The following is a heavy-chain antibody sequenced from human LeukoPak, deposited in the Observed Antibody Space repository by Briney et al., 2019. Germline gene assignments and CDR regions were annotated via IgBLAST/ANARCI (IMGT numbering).Heavy chain of an antibody. CDR2: ISYDGSNK. CDR3: AKDGKKWQEPLES. CDR1: GFTFSSYG. Sequence: GGSLRLSCAASGFTFSSYGMHWVRQAPGKGLEWVAVISYDGSNKFYPDSVKGRCTISRDNSNLYLQMNSLRAEDTAVYYCAKDGKKWQEPLESWGQGTLVIVSS. D-gene: IGHD1-14*01. J-gene: IGHJ4*02. V-gene: IGHV3-30*18.